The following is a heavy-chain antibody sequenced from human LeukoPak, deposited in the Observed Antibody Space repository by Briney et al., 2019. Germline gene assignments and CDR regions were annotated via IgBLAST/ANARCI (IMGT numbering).Heavy chain of an antibody. CDR2: IKSKADGGIS. CDR1: GFTFTNAW. CDR3: TTTYHYDSSPGSFDY. Sequence: GGSLRLSCAASGFTFTNAWMNWVRQAPGKGLEWLGRIKSKADGGISDYAEPVKGRFTFSRDDSKNTLYLLMSSLKTEDTAVYYCTTTYHYDSSPGSFDYWGQGTLVTVSS. V-gene: IGHV3-15*01. J-gene: IGHJ4*02. D-gene: IGHD3-22*01.